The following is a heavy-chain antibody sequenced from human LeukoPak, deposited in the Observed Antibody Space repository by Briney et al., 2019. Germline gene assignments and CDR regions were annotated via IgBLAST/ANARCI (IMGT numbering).Heavy chain of an antibody. V-gene: IGHV4-4*02. CDR1: GGSISSSNW. Sequence: PSGTLSLTCAVSGGSISSSNWWSGVRQPPGKGLEWIGEIYHSGSTNYNPSLKSRGTISVDKSKNQFSLKLSSVTAADTAVYYCARAKGGCFDYWGQGTLVTVSS. CDR3: ARAKGGCFDY. D-gene: IGHD2-15*01. J-gene: IGHJ4*02. CDR2: IYHSGST.